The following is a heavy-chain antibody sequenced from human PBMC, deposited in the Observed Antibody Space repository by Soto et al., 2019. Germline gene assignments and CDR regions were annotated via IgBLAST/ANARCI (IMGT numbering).Heavy chain of an antibody. J-gene: IGHJ5*02. D-gene: IGHD3-16*01. CDR3: AHIPNYYQYDWFDP. CDR2: IYWDDDK. V-gene: IGHV2-5*02. Sequence: QITLKESGPTLVKPTQTLTLTCTFSGFSLTTRGVGVGWIRQPPGKALECLALIYWDDDKRYSPSLQSRLSIPKDNPKNQVVLTKTNVDPVDTATYYCAHIPNYYQYDWFDPWGQGTLVSVSS. CDR1: GFSLTTRGVG.